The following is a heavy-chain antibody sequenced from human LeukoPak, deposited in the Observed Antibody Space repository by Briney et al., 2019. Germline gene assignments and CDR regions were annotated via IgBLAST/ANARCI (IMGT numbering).Heavy chain of an antibody. J-gene: IGHJ5*02. CDR1: GLTFSTYA. V-gene: IGHV3-23*01. CDR3: AKDLEQSYSGWSASYDA. CDR2: ISSGAGTT. Sequence: GGSLRLSCAASGLTFSTYAMSWVRQVPGKRLEWVSAISSGAGTTGYADSVKGRFTISRVNSKSTISLQMNSLRVEDTAVYYCAKDLEQSYSGWSASYDAWGQGTLVTVSS. D-gene: IGHD6-19*01.